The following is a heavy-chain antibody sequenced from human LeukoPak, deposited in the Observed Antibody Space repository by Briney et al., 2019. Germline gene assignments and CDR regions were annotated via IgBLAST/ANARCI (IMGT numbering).Heavy chain of an antibody. Sequence: ASVKVSCKASGFHFTGYFMHWVLQAPGQGFEWMGWINPNSGGTNYAQKFQGRVTMTRDTSITTVYMELKTLRPDDTAIYYCARGNCAGGSCYSMDYWGQGTLVPVSS. V-gene: IGHV1-2*02. J-gene: IGHJ4*02. D-gene: IGHD2-15*01. CDR2: INPNSGGT. CDR3: ARGNCAGGSCYSMDY. CDR1: GFHFTGYF.